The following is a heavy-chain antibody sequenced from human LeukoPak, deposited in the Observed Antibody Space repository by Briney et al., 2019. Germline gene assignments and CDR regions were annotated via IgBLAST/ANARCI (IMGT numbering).Heavy chain of an antibody. D-gene: IGHD4-17*01. CDR1: GFTFSSYA. Sequence: GGSLRLSCAASGFTFSSYAMSWVRQAPGKALEWVSAITASGGITYYADSVKGRFTISRDNSKNTLYLQMNSLRAEDTAFYYCARDLTTVTSFDFGGQGTLVTVSS. J-gene: IGHJ4*02. CDR2: ITASGGIT. V-gene: IGHV3-23*01. CDR3: ARDLTTVTSFDF.